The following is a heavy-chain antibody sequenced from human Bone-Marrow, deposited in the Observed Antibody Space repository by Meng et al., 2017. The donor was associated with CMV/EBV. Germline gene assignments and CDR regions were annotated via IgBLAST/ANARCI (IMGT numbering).Heavy chain of an antibody. V-gene: IGHV1-46*01. CDR2: INPSGGST. J-gene: IGHJ4*02. D-gene: IGHD3-10*01. CDR3: ARTLWFAESLGG. CDR1: GYTFTSYY. Sequence: ASLKVSCKASGYTFTSYYIHWVRQAPGQGLEWMGIINPSGGSTSYAQKFQGRVTMTRDTSTSTVYMELSSLRSEDTAVYYCARTLWFAESLGGWGQGTLVTVSS.